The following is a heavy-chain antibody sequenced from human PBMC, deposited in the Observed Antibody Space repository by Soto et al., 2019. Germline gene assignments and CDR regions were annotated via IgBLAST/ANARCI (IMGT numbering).Heavy chain of an antibody. Sequence: QVQLQQWGAGLLKPSETLSLTCAVYGGSFSGYYWSWIRQPPGKGLEWIGEINHSGSTNYNPSLKSRVTISVDTSKNQFSLKLSSLTAADTAVYYCARVPSTTVTTGGVDYWGQGTLVTVSS. J-gene: IGHJ4*02. V-gene: IGHV4-34*01. CDR3: ARVPSTTVTTGGVDY. CDR2: INHSGST. D-gene: IGHD4-17*01. CDR1: GGSFSGYY.